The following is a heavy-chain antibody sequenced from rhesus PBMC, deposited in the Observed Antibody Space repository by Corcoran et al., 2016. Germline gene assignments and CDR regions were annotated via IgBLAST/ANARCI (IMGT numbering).Heavy chain of an antibody. V-gene: IGHV4-122*02. CDR3: ARDGSRAGFDY. CDR1: GGSISSGYYY. J-gene: IGHJ4*01. CDR2: ITYSGST. Sequence: QVQLQESGPGLVKPSETLSLTCAVSGGSISSGYYYWSWIRQPPGKGLEWIGYITYSGSTSYNPSLKCLVTISRDTSKNQFSLKLSSVTAADTAVYYCARDGSRAGFDYWGQGVLVTVSS. D-gene: IGHD6-31*01.